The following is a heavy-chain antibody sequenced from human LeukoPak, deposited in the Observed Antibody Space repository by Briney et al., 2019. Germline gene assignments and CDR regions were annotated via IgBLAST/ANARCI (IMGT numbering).Heavy chain of an antibody. D-gene: IGHD2-21*02. V-gene: IGHV1-69*04. CDR3: ARVTDCGGDCYSPPDY. CDR2: IIPILDIT. Sequence: SVKVSCKASGGTFSSYAINWVRQAPGQGLEWMRRIIPILDITNYAQKFQGRVTIIADKATSTAYMELSSLRSEDTAVYYCARVTDCGGDCYSPPDYWGQGTLVTVSS. J-gene: IGHJ4*02. CDR1: GGTFSSYA.